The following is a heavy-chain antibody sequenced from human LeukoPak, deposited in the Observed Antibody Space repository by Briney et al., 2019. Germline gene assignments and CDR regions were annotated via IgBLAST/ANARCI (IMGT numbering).Heavy chain of an antibody. CDR1: YDSVTSANYY. J-gene: IGHJ4*02. D-gene: IGHD2-2*01. CDR2: VFYSGTT. CDR3: ARVECSTLNCQKWYYFDF. Sequence: SETLSLTCTVSYDSVTSANYYWTWIRQPPGKGLEWIGYVFYSGTTSYNPSFKSRVTISLDPSKNQFSLNLSSVTAADTAVYYCARVECSTLNCQKWYYFDFWGQGTLVTVSS. V-gene: IGHV4-61*01.